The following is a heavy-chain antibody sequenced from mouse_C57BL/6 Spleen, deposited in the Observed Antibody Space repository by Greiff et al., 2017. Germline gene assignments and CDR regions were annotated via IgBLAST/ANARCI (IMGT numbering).Heavy chain of an antibody. CDR3: ARDQGLWGYSNYWYFDV. CDR1: GFTFSDYY. CDR2: INSDGSST. J-gene: IGHJ1*03. Sequence: EVNVVESEGGLVQPGSSMKLSCTASGFTFSDYYMAWVRQVPEKGLEWVANINSDGSSTYYLDSLKSRFIISRDNAENILYLQMSSLKSEDTATYYCARDQGLWGYSNYWYFDVWGTGTTVTVSS. D-gene: IGHD2-5*01. V-gene: IGHV5-16*01.